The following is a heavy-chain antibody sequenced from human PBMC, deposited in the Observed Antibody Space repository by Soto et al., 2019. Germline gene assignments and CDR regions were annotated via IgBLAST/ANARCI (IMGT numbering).Heavy chain of an antibody. D-gene: IGHD3-16*01. CDR3: AHIPNYYQYDWFDP. Sequence: QITLKESGPTLVKPTQTLTLTCTFSGFSLTTRGVGVGWIRQPPGKALECLALSYWDDDKRYSPSLQSRLSITKDTSKNPVVQTMTNVDPVDTATYYCAHIPNYYQYDWFDPWGQGTLVSVSS. CDR1: GFSLTTRGVG. J-gene: IGHJ5*02. V-gene: IGHV2-5*02. CDR2: SYWDDDK.